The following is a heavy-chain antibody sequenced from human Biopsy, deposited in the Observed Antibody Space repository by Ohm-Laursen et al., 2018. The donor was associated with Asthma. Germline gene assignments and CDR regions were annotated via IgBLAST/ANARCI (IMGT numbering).Heavy chain of an antibody. J-gene: IGHJ6*02. Sequence: SSVKVSCKASGDSLGSFINYAISWVRQAPRQGLEWMGGLIPVLGTADYAPMFEGRVTITADESTSTAYLELTSLRFEDTAVYYCARGYSGTDRIVYYYSGMEVWGQGTTVTVSS. V-gene: IGHV1-69*01. CDR1: GDSLGSFINYA. D-gene: IGHD5-12*01. CDR3: ARGYSGTDRIVYYYSGMEV. CDR2: LIPVLGTA.